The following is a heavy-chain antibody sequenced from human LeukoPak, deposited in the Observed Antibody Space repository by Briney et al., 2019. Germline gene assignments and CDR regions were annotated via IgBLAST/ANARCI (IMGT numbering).Heavy chain of an antibody. CDR1: GYSFTSYG. CDR2: ISAYNGNT. CDR3: ARDLGSGWQRNFDY. D-gene: IGHD6-19*01. Sequence: ASVKVSCKASGYSFTSYGISWVRQAPGQGLEWMGWISAYNGNTNYAQKLQGRVTMTTDTSTSTGYMELRSLRSGDTAVYYCARDLGSGWQRNFDYWGQGTLVTVSS. J-gene: IGHJ4*02. V-gene: IGHV1-18*01.